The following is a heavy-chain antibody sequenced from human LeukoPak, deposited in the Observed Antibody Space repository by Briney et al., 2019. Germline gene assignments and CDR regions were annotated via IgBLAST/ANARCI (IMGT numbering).Heavy chain of an antibody. CDR2: IYSGGNT. CDR1: GFTFSSYW. J-gene: IGHJ4*02. CDR3: ARRAGEYSHPYDY. Sequence: PTGGSLRLSCAASGFTFSSYWMSCVRQDPGKGQEWVSFIYSGGNTHYSDSVTGRFTISRDNSKNTLYLQMNSLRAEDTAIYYCARRAGEYSHPYDYWGQGTLVTVSS. V-gene: IGHV3-53*01. D-gene: IGHD2-15*01.